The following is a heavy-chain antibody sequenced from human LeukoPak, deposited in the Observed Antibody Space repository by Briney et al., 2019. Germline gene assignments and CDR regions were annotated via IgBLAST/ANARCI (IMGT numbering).Heavy chain of an antibody. V-gene: IGHV3-74*01. CDR3: ARVLPGLITGNFDY. Sequence: PGGSLRLSCTASGFIFSTYWMHWVRQAPGKGLVWVSHINNDGITTTYADSVKGRFTISRDNAKNTLYLQMSGLRAEDTAVYFCARVLPGLITGNFDYWGQGTRVTVSS. J-gene: IGHJ4*02. CDR1: GFIFSTYW. CDR2: INNDGITT. D-gene: IGHD1-20*01.